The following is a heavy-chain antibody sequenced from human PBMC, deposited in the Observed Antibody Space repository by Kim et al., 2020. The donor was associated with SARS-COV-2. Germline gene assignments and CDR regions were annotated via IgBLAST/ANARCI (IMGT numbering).Heavy chain of an antibody. CDR1: GFTFDDYA. CDR2: ISWNSGSI. D-gene: IGHD1-26*01. V-gene: IGHV3-9*01. Sequence: GGSLRLSCAASGFTFDDYAMHWVRQAPGKGLEWVSGISWNSGSIGYADSVKGRFTISRDNAKNSLYLQMNSLRAEDTALYYCAKLSGSYSSHNDYWGQGTLVTVSS. J-gene: IGHJ4*02. CDR3: AKLSGSYSSHNDY.